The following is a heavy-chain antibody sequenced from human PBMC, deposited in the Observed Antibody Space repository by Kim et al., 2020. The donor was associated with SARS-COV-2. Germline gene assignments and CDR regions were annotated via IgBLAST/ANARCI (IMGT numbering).Heavy chain of an antibody. D-gene: IGHD3-22*01. Sequence: SETLSLTCAVYGGSFSGYYWSWIRQPPGKGLEWIGEINHSGSTNYNPSLKSRVTISVDTSKNQFSLKLSSVTTADTAVYYCAREMPRIVNPWGQGTLVTV. CDR1: GGSFSGYY. CDR3: AREMPRIVNP. CDR2: INHSGST. V-gene: IGHV4-34*01. J-gene: IGHJ5*02.